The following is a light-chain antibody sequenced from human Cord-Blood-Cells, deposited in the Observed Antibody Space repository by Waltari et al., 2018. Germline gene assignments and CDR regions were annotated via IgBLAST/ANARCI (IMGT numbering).Light chain of an antibody. CDR1: SSDVGGYNY. CDR3: SSYTSSSFWV. V-gene: IGLV2-14*01. J-gene: IGLJ3*02. Sequence: QSALTQPASVSGSPGQSITISCTGTSSDVGGYNYVSWYQQHPGKAPELMIYDVSKRPSGVSNRFSGSKSGNTASLTISGLQAEDEADYYCSSYTSSSFWVFGGGTKLTVL. CDR2: DVS.